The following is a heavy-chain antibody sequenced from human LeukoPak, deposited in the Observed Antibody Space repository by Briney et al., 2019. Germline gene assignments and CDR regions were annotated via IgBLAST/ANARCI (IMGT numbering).Heavy chain of an antibody. CDR2: IYTSGST. CDR1: GGSISSGSYY. CDR3: AREVTGEVDY. J-gene: IGHJ4*02. Sequence: SETLSLTCTVSGGSISSGSYYWSWIRQPAGKGLEWVGRIYTSGSTNYNPSLKSRVTISVDTSKNQFSLKLSSVTAADTAVYYCAREVTGEVDYWGQGTLVTVSS. D-gene: IGHD7-27*01. V-gene: IGHV4-61*02.